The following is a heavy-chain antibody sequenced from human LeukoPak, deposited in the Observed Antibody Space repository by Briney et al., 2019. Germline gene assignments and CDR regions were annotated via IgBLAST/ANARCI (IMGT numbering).Heavy chain of an antibody. Sequence: SETLSLTCTVSGGSISSGDYYWSWIRQPPGKGLEWLGFIYESGSTQYNPSLKSRVIMSIDKSKNQFSLKVSSVTAADTAVYYCARDVIAAGNYFDSWGQGTLVTVSS. CDR1: GGSISSGDYY. V-gene: IGHV4-30-2*01. CDR3: ARDVIAAGNYFDS. J-gene: IGHJ4*02. D-gene: IGHD1-14*01. CDR2: IYESGST.